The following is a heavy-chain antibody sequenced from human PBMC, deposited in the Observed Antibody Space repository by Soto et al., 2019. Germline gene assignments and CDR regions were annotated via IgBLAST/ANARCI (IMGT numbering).Heavy chain of an antibody. CDR3: ARVLRYFDWLSTYYYGMDV. D-gene: IGHD3-9*01. CDR2: ISYDGSNK. Sequence: QVQLVESGGGVVQPGRSLRLSCAASGFTFSSYAMHWVRQAPGKGLEWVAVISYDGSNKYYADSVKGRFTISRDNPKNTLYLQMNSLRAEDTAVYYCARVLRYFDWLSTYYYGMDVWGQGTTVTVSS. CDR1: GFTFSSYA. J-gene: IGHJ6*02. V-gene: IGHV3-30-3*01.